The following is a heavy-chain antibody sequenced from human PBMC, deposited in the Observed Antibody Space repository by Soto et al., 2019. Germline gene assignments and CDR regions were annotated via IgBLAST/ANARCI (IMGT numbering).Heavy chain of an antibody. CDR2: IGGARSTAI. CDR3: ARDFGYDDV. D-gene: IGHD3-22*01. CDR1: GFTFSNYN. J-gene: IGHJ6*02. V-gene: IGHV3-48*02. Sequence: PGGSLRLSCAASGFTFSNYNMNWVRQAPGKGLEWVSHIGGARSTAIYYADSVKGRFTISRDNAGNSLFLQMNSLRDEDTAVYYCARDFGYDDVWGQGTTVTVSS.